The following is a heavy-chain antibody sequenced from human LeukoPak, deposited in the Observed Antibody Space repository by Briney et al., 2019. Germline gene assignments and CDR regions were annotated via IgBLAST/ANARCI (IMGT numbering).Heavy chain of an antibody. D-gene: IGHD1-26*01. V-gene: IGHV4-4*07. Sequence: GSLRLSCAASGFSVSSNYMTWLRQPAGKGLEWIGRIYTSGSTNYNPSLKSRVTMSVDTSKNQFSLKMSSVTAADTAVYYCARDVPSTGSYQGPFDYWGQGTLVTVSS. CDR2: IYTSGST. CDR1: GFSVSSNY. CDR3: ARDVPSTGSYQGPFDY. J-gene: IGHJ4*02.